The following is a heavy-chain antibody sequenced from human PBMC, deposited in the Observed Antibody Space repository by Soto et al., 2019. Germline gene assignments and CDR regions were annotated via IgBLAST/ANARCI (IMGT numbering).Heavy chain of an antibody. CDR3: ARGGLEPENGYFDL. Sequence: QVQLVQSGAEEKKPGASVKVSCKASGYTFTIYAMHSARHAPGQRLEWMGWINAGNGNTKYSQKFQGRVTITRDTSAITAYMELSSLSSEDTAVYSCARGGLEPENGYFDLWGRGTLVTVAS. D-gene: IGHD1-1*01. J-gene: IGHJ2*01. CDR1: GYTFTIYA. V-gene: IGHV1-3*05. CDR2: INAGNGNT.